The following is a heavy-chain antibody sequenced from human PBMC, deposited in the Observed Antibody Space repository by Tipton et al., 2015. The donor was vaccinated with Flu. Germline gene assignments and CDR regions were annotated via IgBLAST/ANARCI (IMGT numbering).Heavy chain of an antibody. CDR1: GGSISSGSYY. J-gene: IGHJ4*02. CDR2: IYTSGST. D-gene: IGHD3-10*01. V-gene: IGHV4-61*02. Sequence: TLSLTCTVSGGSISSGSYYWSWIRQPAGKGLEWIGRIYTSGSTNYNPSLESRVTISVDTSRNQFSLKLSSVTAADTAVYYCARKYYYGSGRVPTFDYWGQRTLVTVSS. CDR3: ARKYYYGSGRVPTFDY.